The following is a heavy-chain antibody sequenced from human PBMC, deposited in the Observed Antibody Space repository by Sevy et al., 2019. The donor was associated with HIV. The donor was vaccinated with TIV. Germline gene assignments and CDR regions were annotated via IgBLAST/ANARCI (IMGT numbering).Heavy chain of an antibody. CDR3: ARLRWDLVVVPGATPGCYIDS. CDR2: VSHGGNT. CDR1: RDSINTYY. Sequence: SETLSLTCTVSRDSINTYYWSWIRQPPGKGLEWIAYVSHGGNTNCNPSLKSRVSMSVDTSTNQFSLKVKSVTAADTAVYYCARLRWDLVVVPGATPGCYIDSWGQGTLVTVSS. J-gene: IGHJ4*02. D-gene: IGHD2-2*02. V-gene: IGHV4-59*08.